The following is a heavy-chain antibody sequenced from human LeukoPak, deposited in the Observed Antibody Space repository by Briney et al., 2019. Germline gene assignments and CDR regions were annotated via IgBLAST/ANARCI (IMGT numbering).Heavy chain of an antibody. D-gene: IGHD3-10*01. Sequence: GGSLRLSCAASGFTFRSYDMHWVRPATGKGLEWVSAIGTAGDTYYPGSVKGRFTISRENAKNSLYLQMNSLRAGDTAVYYCARATSGFGELLFDYWGQGTLVTVSS. CDR3: ARATSGFGELLFDY. CDR2: IGTAGDT. J-gene: IGHJ4*02. CDR1: GFTFRSYD. V-gene: IGHV3-13*01.